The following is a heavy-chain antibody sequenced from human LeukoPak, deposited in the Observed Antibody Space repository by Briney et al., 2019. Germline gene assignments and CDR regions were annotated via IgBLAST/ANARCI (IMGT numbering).Heavy chain of an antibody. V-gene: IGHV1-69*04. J-gene: IGHJ6*02. CDR2: IIPILGIA. Sequence: SVKVSCKASGGTFSSYAISWVRQAPGQGLEWMGRIIPILGIANYAQKFQGRVTITANKSTSTAYMELSSLRSEATAVYYCARDLTYQPSYYGMDVWGQGTTVTVSS. D-gene: IGHD3-9*01. CDR3: ARDLTYQPSYYGMDV. CDR1: GGTFSSYA.